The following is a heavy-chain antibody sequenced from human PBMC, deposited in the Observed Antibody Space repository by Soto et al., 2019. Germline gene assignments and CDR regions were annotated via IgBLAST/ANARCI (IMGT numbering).Heavy chain of an antibody. D-gene: IGHD2-2*01. CDR1: PLTVYNFAA. CDR3: AKDRALENQTPYGMDV. V-gene: IGHV3-23*01. J-gene: IGHJ6*02. CDR2: ISGRGDHS. Sequence: EMQLLESGGGLGQPGGSLRLSCVASPLTVYNFAAMSWVRQTPERGLEWVSTISGRGDHSYYADSVKGRFTISRDNSKNRLYLQMDGLRVDDTAVYYCAKDRALENQTPYGMDVWGQGTTVTV.